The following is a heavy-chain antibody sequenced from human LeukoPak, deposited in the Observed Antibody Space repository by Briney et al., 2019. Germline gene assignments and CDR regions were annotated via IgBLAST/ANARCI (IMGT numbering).Heavy chain of an antibody. Sequence: PSQTLSLTCTVSGGSISSGSYYWSWIRQPAGKGLEWIGRIYTSGSTYYNPSLKSRVTISVDTSKNQFSLKLSSVTAADTAVYYCARRAIAARPIGAFDIWGQGTMVTVSS. CDR1: GGSISSGSYY. CDR2: IYTSGST. J-gene: IGHJ3*02. D-gene: IGHD6-6*01. CDR3: ARRAIAARPIGAFDI. V-gene: IGHV4-61*02.